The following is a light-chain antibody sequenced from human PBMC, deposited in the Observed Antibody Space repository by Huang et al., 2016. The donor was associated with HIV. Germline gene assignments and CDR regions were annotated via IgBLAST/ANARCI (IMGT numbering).Light chain of an antibody. CDR3: QQYDNSSLA. CDR2: EAS. J-gene: IGKJ5*01. V-gene: IGKV1-33*01. CDR1: QDINNY. Sequence: DLQMTQSPSSLSASVGDRVTITCQASQDINNYLNWYQQKPGKAPKLLIYEASTFETGVPSRFRGSKSCTVFTFTITSLQPEDIATYYCQQYDNSSLAFGQGTRLEIK.